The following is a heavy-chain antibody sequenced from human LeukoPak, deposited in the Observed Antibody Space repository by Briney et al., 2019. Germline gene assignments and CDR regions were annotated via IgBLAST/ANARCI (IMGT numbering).Heavy chain of an antibody. CDR3: ARGTFWSEYYFDY. Sequence: PGGSLRLSCAASGFTVSSNYMSWVRQAPGKGLEWVSVIYSGGSTYYADSVKGRFTISRGNSKNTLYLQMNSLRAEDTAVYYCARGTFWSEYYFDYWGQGTLVTVSS. V-gene: IGHV3-66*02. CDR1: GFTVSSNY. D-gene: IGHD3-3*01. CDR2: IYSGGST. J-gene: IGHJ4*02.